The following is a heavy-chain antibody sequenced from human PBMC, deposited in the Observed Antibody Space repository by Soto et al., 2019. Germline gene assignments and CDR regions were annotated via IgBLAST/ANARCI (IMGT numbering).Heavy chain of an antibody. CDR3: ASVSPGLLYLYDY. J-gene: IGHJ4*02. CDR1: CVSLISYQ. CDR2: IYYNGST. Sequence: SETLSLTCTVSCVSLISYQWSWIRQPPGKVLECIGYIYYNGSTNNKRSLKARVTISVDTSKHQYSLKPSSVTAADAAVYYCASVSPGLLYLYDYWGQGTLVTVSS. D-gene: IGHD3-9*01. V-gene: IGHV4-59*01.